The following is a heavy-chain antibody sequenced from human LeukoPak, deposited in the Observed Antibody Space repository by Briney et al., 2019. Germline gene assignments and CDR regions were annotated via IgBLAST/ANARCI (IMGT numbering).Heavy chain of an antibody. V-gene: IGHV1-2*02. J-gene: IGHJ4*02. CDR2: IHPHSGGT. D-gene: IGHD5-18*01. CDR3: ARLGTGYSLSY. Sequence: ASVKVSCKASGYSFTAYSIVWVRQAPGQGLEWMGWIHPHSGGTEYVKRFQGRVTMTRDTAISTAYMEVNSLGNDDAAVYYCARLGTGYSLSYWGQGTLVIVSS. CDR1: GYSFTAYS.